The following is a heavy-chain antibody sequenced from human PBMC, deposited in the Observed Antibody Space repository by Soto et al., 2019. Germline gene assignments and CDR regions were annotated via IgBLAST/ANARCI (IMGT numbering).Heavy chain of an antibody. Sequence: QVQLVQSGAEVKKPGASVKVSCKASGYTFTSYYMHWVRQAPGQGLEWMGIINPTSSTSYAQKFQGRVTMTTATTTSTVYMELSSLRSEDTAVYYCARVYCSGGSCYGIDYWGQGTLVTVSS. CDR2: INPTSST. CDR3: ARVYCSGGSCYGIDY. D-gene: IGHD2-15*01. CDR1: GYTFTSYY. J-gene: IGHJ4*02. V-gene: IGHV1-46*01.